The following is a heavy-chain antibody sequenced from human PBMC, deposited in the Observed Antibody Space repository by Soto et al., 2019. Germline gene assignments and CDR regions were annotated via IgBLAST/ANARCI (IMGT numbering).Heavy chain of an antibody. CDR3: AKDRITMIVVVIRGRWFDP. CDR1: GFTFSSYA. CDR2: ISGSGGST. J-gene: IGHJ5*02. D-gene: IGHD3-22*01. V-gene: IGHV3-23*01. Sequence: GGSLRLSCAASGFTFSSYAMSWVRQAPGKGLEWVSAISGSGGSTYYADSVKGRFTISRDNSKNTLYLQMNSLRAEDTAVYYCAKDRITMIVVVIRGRWFDPWGQGTLVTVSS.